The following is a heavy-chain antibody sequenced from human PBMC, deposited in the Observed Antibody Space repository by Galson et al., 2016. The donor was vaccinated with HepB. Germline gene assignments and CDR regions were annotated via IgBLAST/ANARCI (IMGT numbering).Heavy chain of an antibody. D-gene: IGHD3-22*01. J-gene: IGHJ4*02. CDR1: GFTFRNYG. V-gene: IGHV3-33*01. Sequence: SLRLSCAASGFTFRNYGMHWVRQAPGKGLEWVADIWSDGSNTYYADSVKGRFTISRDNSNNALYLHMNRLRAEDTAFYYCARDYYDSSGVYWETHPDYWGQGTLVTVSS. CDR2: IWSDGSNT. CDR3: ARDYYDSSGVYWETHPDY.